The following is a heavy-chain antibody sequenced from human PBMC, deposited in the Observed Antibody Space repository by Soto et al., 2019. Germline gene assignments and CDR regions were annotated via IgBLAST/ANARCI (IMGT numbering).Heavy chain of an antibody. CDR3: AKLSYVNSGYYYWFHY. CDR1: GFAFSSSA. Sequence: GGSLRLSCAASGFAFSSSAMGWVRQAPGKGLEWVSAIGGSGGSTYYADSVKGRFTISRDNSKNTLYLQMSSLRAEDTAVYYCAKLSYVNSGYYYWFHYWGPGTLVTVSS. CDR2: IGGSGGST. J-gene: IGHJ4*02. D-gene: IGHD3-22*01. V-gene: IGHV3-23*01.